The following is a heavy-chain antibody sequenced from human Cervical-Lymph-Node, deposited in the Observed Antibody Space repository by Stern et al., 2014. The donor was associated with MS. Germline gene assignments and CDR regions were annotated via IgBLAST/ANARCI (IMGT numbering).Heavy chain of an antibody. CDR1: GDSVTGRSYY. CDR2: IYYGGSN. J-gene: IGHJ4*02. CDR3: ARDGYSSTEYYLEH. Sequence: QLQLQESGPGLVKPSETLSLTCTVSGDSVTGRSYYWSWLRQAPGKGLEWIGFIYYGGSNHYNPSLRSRVTISIDTSKNQISMKLNSVTAADTAVYYCARDGYSSTEYYLEHWGQGTQVTVSS. V-gene: IGHV4-61*01. D-gene: IGHD6-19*01.